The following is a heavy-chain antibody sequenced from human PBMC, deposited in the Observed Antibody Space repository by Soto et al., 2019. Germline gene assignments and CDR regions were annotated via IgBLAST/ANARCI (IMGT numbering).Heavy chain of an antibody. CDR3: ARSSGSYRPFDS. V-gene: IGHV3-48*03. Sequence: AGGSLRLSCAVSGFTFSGYEMNWVRQAPGKGLEWISHISTIDGTIYYADSVKGRFTISSNNAKNSLYLQMNSLRAEDTAVYYCARSSGSYRPFDSWGQGTLVTVSS. D-gene: IGHD3-22*01. CDR2: ISTIDGTI. CDR1: GFTFSGYE. J-gene: IGHJ4*02.